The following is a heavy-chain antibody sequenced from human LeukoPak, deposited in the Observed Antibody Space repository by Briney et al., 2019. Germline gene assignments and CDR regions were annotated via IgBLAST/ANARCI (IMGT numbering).Heavy chain of an antibody. CDR3: ARVPSNYYDSSGYYGGFDP. J-gene: IGHJ5*02. CDR2: IIPILGIA. CDR1: GGTFSSYT. D-gene: IGHD3-22*01. V-gene: IGHV1-69*02. Sequence: SVKVSCKASGGTFSSYTISWVRQAPGQGLEWMGRIIPILGIANYAQKFRGRVTITADKSTSTAYMELSSLRSEDTAVYYCARVPSNYYDSSGYYGGFDPWGQGTLVTVSS.